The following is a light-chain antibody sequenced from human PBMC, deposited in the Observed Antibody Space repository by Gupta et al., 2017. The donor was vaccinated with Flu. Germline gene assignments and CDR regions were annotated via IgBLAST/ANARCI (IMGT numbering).Light chain of an antibody. CDR3: QQRSSWPQT. Sequence: ELVLPQSPDTLSLPPGERATLSCRASQSISRFLAWYQQSTGQAPRLLIYDASNRATDIPARFSGSGSGTDFTLTISSLEPEDFAVYYCQQRSSWPQTFGQGTKVEIK. CDR2: DAS. J-gene: IGKJ1*01. CDR1: QSISRF. V-gene: IGKV3-11*01.